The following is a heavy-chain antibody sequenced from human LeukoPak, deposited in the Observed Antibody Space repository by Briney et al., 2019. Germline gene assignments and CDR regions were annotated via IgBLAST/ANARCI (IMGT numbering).Heavy chain of an antibody. D-gene: IGHD6-13*01. CDR2: INPRGGST. CDR3: ARGGPLSSSWANYFDY. V-gene: IGHV1-46*01. J-gene: IGHJ4*02. Sequence: ASVKVSCKASGYTFTSHYIHWVRQAPGQGLEWMGIINPRGGSTGYAQKFQGTVTMTRDTSTSTVYMELSSPRSEDTAMYYCARGGPLSSSWANYFDYWGQGTLVTVSS. CDR1: GYTFTSHY.